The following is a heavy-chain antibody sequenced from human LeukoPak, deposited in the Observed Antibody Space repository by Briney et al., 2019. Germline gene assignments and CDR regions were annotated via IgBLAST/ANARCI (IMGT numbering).Heavy chain of an antibody. V-gene: IGHV4-59*01. D-gene: IGHD6-13*01. CDR3: ARDGTRYSSSWFDY. Sequence: SETLSLTCTVSGDSISSYYWSWIRQPPGEGLEWIGYIYYSGLTNYNPSLKSRVTISLDMSKNQFSLKLTSVTAADTAVYYCARDGTRYSSSWFDYWGQGTLVTVSS. CDR1: GDSISSYY. J-gene: IGHJ4*02. CDR2: IYYSGLT.